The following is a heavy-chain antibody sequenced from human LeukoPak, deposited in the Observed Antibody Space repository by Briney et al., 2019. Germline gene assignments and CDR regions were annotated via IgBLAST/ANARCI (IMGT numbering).Heavy chain of an antibody. D-gene: IGHD2-15*01. Sequence: VASVKVSCKGPGDTFNSYGVAWVRQAPGQGPEWMGGIIPMFGSADYAQNFQGRVTISTDQSTTVVYMELTSLTYEDTAVYYCARVGRSRGSLPNNDYYMDVWGKGTTVTVSS. CDR1: GDTFNSYG. CDR3: ARVGRSRGSLPNNDYYMDV. V-gene: IGHV1-69*05. CDR2: IIPMFGSA. J-gene: IGHJ6*03.